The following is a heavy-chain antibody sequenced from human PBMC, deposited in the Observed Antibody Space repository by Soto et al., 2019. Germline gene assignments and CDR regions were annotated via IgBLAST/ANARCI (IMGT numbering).Heavy chain of an antibody. CDR1: GFPFTGHY. CDR2: ISNSGGT. CDR3: ARGGSWYVF. Sequence: GASVKVSCKASGFPFTGHYIHWLRQAPGQGFEWMGWISNSGGTNYAQKFQGRATMTRDTSITTAYMELTGLKSDDTAVYYCARGGSWYVFWGQGTPVTVSS. J-gene: IGHJ4*02. D-gene: IGHD6-13*01. V-gene: IGHV1-2*02.